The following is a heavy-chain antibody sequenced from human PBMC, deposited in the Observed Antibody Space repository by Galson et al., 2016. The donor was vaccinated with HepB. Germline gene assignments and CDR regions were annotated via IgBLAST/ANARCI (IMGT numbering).Heavy chain of an antibody. CDR1: GFTFDDYT. J-gene: IGHJ4*02. Sequence: SLRLSCAASGFTFDDYTMHWVRQVPGKGLEWVSLISWDGISRYYADSVKGRFTISRDNSKTSLYLQMNSLRTEDTAFYYCAKDEYYYGSGITIDYWGQGTLVTVSS. V-gene: IGHV3-43*01. CDR2: ISWDGISR. CDR3: AKDEYYYGSGITIDY. D-gene: IGHD3-10*01.